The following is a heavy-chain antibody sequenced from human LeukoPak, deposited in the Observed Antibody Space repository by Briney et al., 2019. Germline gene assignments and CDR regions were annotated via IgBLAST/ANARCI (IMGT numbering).Heavy chain of an antibody. CDR2: MNPNSGNT. CDR1: GYTFTSYD. Sequence: ASVKVSCKASGYTFTSYDINWVRQATGQGLEWMGSMNPNSGNTGYAQKFQGRVTMTRNTSISTAYMELSSLRSEDTAVYYCARTMVRGVIDGFDPWGQGTLVTVSS. D-gene: IGHD3-10*01. V-gene: IGHV1-8*01. CDR3: ARTMVRGVIDGFDP. J-gene: IGHJ5*02.